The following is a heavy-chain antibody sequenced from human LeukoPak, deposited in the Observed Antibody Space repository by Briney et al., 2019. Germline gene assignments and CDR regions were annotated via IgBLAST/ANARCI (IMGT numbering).Heavy chain of an antibody. CDR2: ISSSSSYT. J-gene: IGHJ6*02. CDR1: GFXFRDYY. V-gene: IGHV3-11*03. CDR3: ARIEFGESNGGMEV. D-gene: IGHD3-10*01. Sequence: GGSLRLSCAASGFXFRDYYIRWIRQAPGKGLEWVSYISSSSSYTNYADSVKGRFTISRDNAKNSLYLQMNSLRAEDTAVYYCARIEFGESNGGMEVWGQGTTVTVSS.